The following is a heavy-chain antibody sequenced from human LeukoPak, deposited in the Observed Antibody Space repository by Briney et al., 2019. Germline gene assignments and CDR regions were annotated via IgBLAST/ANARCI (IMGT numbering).Heavy chain of an antibody. D-gene: IGHD6-19*01. J-gene: IGHJ4*02. CDR3: ARAVAGVVFDY. CDR2: IGTAGDT. CDR1: GLTFSSYD. Sequence: GGSLRLSCAASGLTFSSYDMHWVRQATGKGLEWVSAIGTAGDTYYPGSVKGRFTISRENAKNSLYLQMNSLRAGDTAVYYCARAVAGVVFDYWGQGTLVTASS. V-gene: IGHV3-13*01.